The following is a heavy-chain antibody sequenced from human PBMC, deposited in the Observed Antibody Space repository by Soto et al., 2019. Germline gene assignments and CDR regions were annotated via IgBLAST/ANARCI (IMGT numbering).Heavy chain of an antibody. J-gene: IGHJ6*03. CDR3: ARGLHLGEVWDYYYIYMDV. Sequence: QVQLQESGPGLVKPSETLSLTCTVSGGYISTYYWSWIRQPPGEGLEWIGYIYYSGSTNYSPSLKSRVTMSVDTSKSQFYLRLTSVTAADTAVYYCARGLHLGEVWDYYYIYMDVWGEGTTVTVSS. CDR2: IYYSGST. D-gene: IGHD3-16*01. CDR1: GGYISTYY. V-gene: IGHV4-59*01.